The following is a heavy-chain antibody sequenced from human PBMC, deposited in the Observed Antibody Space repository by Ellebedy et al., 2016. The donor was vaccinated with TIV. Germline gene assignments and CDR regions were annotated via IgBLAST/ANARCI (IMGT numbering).Heavy chain of an antibody. V-gene: IGHV3-74*01. Sequence: GESLKISCAASGFTFNKYYMHWVRHAPGKGPAWVSRISNDGTITNYAGSVRGRFTISRDNAKNTLYLQMNTLRAEDTAVYYCTTDIAVAGPTYWGQGTLVTVSS. CDR2: ISNDGTIT. CDR1: GFTFNKYY. CDR3: TTDIAVAGPTY. D-gene: IGHD6-19*01. J-gene: IGHJ4*02.